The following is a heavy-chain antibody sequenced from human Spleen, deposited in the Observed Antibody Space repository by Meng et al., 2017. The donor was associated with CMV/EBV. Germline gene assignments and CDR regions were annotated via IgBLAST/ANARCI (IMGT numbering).Heavy chain of an antibody. Sequence: GESLKISCAASGFTFSSYWMNWVRQATGKGLEWVANIKQDGSEKYYVDSVKGRVTISRDNAKNSLYLQMNSLRAEDTAIYYCARDNDKYCGGDCILFESWGQGMLVTVSS. CDR2: IKQDGSEK. CDR3: ARDNDKYCGGDCILFES. J-gene: IGHJ4*02. CDR1: GFTFSSYW. D-gene: IGHD2-21*02. V-gene: IGHV3-7*03.